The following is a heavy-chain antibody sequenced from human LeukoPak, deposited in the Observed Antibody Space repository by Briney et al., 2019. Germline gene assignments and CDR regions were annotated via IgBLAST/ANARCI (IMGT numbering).Heavy chain of an antibody. CDR2: IIPIFGTA. CDR1: GGTFSSYA. Sequence: SVKVSCKASGGTFSSYAISWVRQAPGQGLEWMGGIIPIFGTANYAQKFQGRVTITADESTSTAYMELSSLRSEDTAVYYCARRAPWGATSPDAFDIWGQGTMVTVSS. J-gene: IGHJ3*02. V-gene: IGHV1-69*13. CDR3: ARRAPWGATSPDAFDI. D-gene: IGHD1-26*01.